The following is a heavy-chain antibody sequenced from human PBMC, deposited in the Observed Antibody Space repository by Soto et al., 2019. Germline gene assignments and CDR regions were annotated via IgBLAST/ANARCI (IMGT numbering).Heavy chain of an antibody. CDR2: FRSSGGT. V-gene: IGHV4-61*08. CDR3: VRQGIGVLHGLVDV. CDR1: GGYIISRGYN. D-gene: IGHD1-26*01. Sequence: PSETLSPTCTVSGGYIISRGYNRTCIKKPPGKGLEWIGYFRSSGGTSYNPSLKSRVAISADASTKQFSLTLSSVTAADTAVYYCVRQGIGVLHGLVDVWGQGTTVTVSS. J-gene: IGHJ6*02.